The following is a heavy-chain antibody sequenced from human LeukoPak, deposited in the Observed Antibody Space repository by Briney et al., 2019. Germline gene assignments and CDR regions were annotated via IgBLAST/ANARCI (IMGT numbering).Heavy chain of an antibody. V-gene: IGHV4-34*01. CDR1: GGSFSGYY. CDR2: INHSGST. Sequence: SETLSLTCAVYGGSFSGYYWGWLRQPPGKGLEWIGEINHSGSTNYNPSLKSRVTISVDTSKNQFSLKLSSVTAADTAVYYCARVSGYSYGSFDYWGQGTLVTVSS. CDR3: ARVSGYSYGSFDY. J-gene: IGHJ4*02. D-gene: IGHD5-18*01.